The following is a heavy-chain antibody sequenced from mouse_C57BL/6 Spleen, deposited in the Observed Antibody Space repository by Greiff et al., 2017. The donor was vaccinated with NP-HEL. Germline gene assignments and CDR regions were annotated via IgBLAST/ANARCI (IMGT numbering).Heavy chain of an antibody. CDR3: ARGIPFNYEYAMDY. V-gene: IGHV1-39*01. J-gene: IGHJ4*01. D-gene: IGHD2-1*01. Sequence: EVKLQESGPELVKPGASVKISCKASGYSFTDYNMNWVKQSNGKSLEWIGVINPNYGTTSYNQKFKGKATLTVDQSSSTAYMQLNSLTSEDSAVYYCARGIPFNYEYAMDYWGQGTSVTVSS. CDR1: GYSFTDYN. CDR2: INPNYGTT.